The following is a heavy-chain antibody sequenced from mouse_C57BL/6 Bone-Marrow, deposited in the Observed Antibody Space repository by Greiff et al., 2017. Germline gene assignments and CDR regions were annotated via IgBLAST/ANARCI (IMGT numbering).Heavy chain of an antibody. CDR2: INPNYGTT. J-gene: IGHJ4*01. CDR3: ARGDDYDYAMDY. CDR1: GYSFTDYN. V-gene: IGHV1-39*01. D-gene: IGHD2-4*01. Sequence: EVQLQQSGPELVKHGASVKISCKASGYSFTDYNMNWVKQSNGKSLEWIGVINPNYGTTSYNQKFKGTATLTVDQSSSTAYMQRNSLTYEDSAVYYFARGDDYDYAMDYWGQGTSVTVSS.